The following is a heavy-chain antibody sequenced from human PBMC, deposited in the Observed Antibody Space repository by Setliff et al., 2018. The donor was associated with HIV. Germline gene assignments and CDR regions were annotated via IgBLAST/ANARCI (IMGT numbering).Heavy chain of an antibody. D-gene: IGHD3-22*01. J-gene: IGHJ4*02. CDR1: GFTFSSYE. CDR2: ISRSDSTI. V-gene: IGHV3-48*03. Sequence: GGSLRLSCAASGFTFSSYEMNWVRQAPGKGLEWVSYISRSDSTIYYADSVKGRFTISRDNTKNSLYLQMNSLRAEDTAVYYCARRGWDSSGWFDYWGQGTLVTVSS. CDR3: ARRGWDSSGWFDY.